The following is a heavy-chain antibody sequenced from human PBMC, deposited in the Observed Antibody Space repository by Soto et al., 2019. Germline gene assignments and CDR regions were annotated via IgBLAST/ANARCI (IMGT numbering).Heavy chain of an antibody. CDR2: IIPILGIA. CDR1: GGTFSSYT. D-gene: IGHD1-26*01. CDR3: ARGGRGSYTNYYYGMDV. J-gene: IGHJ6*02. V-gene: IGHV1-69*02. Sequence: QVQLVQSGAEVEKPGSSVKVSCKASGGTFSSYTISWVRQAPGQGLEWMGRIIPILGIANYAQKFQGRVTITADKSTSTAYMELSSLRSEDTAVYYCARGGRGSYTNYYYGMDVWGQGTTVTVSS.